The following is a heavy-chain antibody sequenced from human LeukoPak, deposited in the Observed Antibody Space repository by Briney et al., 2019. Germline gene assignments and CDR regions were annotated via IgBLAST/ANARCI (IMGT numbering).Heavy chain of an antibody. D-gene: IGHD1-26*01. CDR2: INSDGSST. CDR1: GFTFSSYW. V-gene: IGHV3-74*01. CDR3: ARVRVGTTTFDY. J-gene: IGHJ4*02. Sequence: GGSLRLSCAASGFTFSSYWMHWVRQAPGKGLVWVSRINSDGSSTSYADSVKGRSTISRDNAKNTLYMQMNSLRAEDTAVYYCARVRVGTTTFDYWGQGTLVTVSS.